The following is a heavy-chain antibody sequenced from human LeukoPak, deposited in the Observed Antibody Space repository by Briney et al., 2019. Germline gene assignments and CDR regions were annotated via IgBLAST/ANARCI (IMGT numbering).Heavy chain of an antibody. CDR3: AKSRYSSSWYEDSYYFDY. Sequence: GGSLRLSCAASGFTFSSCAMSWVRQAPGKGLEWVSAISGSGGSTYYADSVKGRFTISRDNSKNTLYLQMNSLRAEDTALYHCAKSRYSSSWYEDSYYFDYWGQGTLVTVYS. V-gene: IGHV3-23*01. CDR2: ISGSGGST. J-gene: IGHJ4*02. CDR1: GFTFSSCA. D-gene: IGHD6-13*01.